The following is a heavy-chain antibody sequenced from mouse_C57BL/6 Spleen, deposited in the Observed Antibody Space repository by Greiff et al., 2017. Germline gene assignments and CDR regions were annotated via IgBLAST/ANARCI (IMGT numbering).Heavy chain of an antibody. Sequence: EVKLQESGGGLVKPGGSLKLSCAASGFTFSSYAMSWVRQTPEKRLEWVATISDGGSYTYYPDNVKGRFTISRDNAKNNLYLQMSHLKSEDTAMYYCARDRLGRNYFDYWGQGTTLTVSS. V-gene: IGHV5-4*01. CDR2: ISDGGSYT. CDR3: ARDRLGRNYFDY. J-gene: IGHJ2*01. D-gene: IGHD4-1*01. CDR1: GFTFSSYA.